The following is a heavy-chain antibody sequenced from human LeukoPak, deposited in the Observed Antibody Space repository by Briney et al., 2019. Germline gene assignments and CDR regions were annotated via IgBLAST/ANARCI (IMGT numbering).Heavy chain of an antibody. J-gene: IGHJ5*02. Sequence: SETLSLTCTVSGGSISSYYWSWIRQSPGKGLECIGYIHYTGCTNYNPSLKSRVTISVETSKNQFSLKLKSVTAADTAVYYCARGGYYGSGNDFRFDPWGQGTLVTVSS. V-gene: IGHV4-59*01. D-gene: IGHD3-10*01. CDR3: ARGGYYGSGNDFRFDP. CDR2: IHYTGCT. CDR1: GGSISSYY.